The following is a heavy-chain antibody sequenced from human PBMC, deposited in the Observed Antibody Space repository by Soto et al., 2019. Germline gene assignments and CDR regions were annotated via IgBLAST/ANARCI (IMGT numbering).Heavy chain of an antibody. CDR1: GFTFSSYG. CDR2: ISYDGSNK. CDR3: AKTLERGGDYVSLYNCYYGMDV. D-gene: IGHD4-17*01. Sequence: GGSLRLSCAASGFTFSSYGMHWVRQAPGKGLEWVAVISYDGSNKYYADSVKGRFTISRDNSKNTLYLQMISLRAEDTAVYYCAKTLERGGDYVSLYNCYYGMDVWGQGTTVTVSS. V-gene: IGHV3-30*18. J-gene: IGHJ6*02.